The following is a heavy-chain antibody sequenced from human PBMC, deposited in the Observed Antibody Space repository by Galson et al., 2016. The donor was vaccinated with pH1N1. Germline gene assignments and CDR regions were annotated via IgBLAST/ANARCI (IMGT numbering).Heavy chain of an antibody. Sequence: QVQLQESGPGLVKPSETLSLTCAVYGASFSDYYWTWIRHSPEKGLEWIGQRSDRGRDNYNPSLQGPITLSVDTSKNQFSLKLSSMTPAETGVYYCARGRGVVTLLNNFWYYGLDVCGQGTTVIVSS. CDR2: RSDRGRD. CDR3: ARGRGVVTLLNNFWYYGLDV. J-gene: IGHJ6*02. V-gene: IGHV4-34*10. D-gene: IGHD3-3*01. CDR1: GASFSDYY.